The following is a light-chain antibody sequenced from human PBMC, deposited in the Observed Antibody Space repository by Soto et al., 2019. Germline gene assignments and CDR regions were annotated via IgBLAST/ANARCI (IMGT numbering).Light chain of an antibody. J-gene: IGKJ1*01. CDR3: QQYNTWT. CDR1: QSIGTW. Sequence: GDGVTITCRASQSIGTWLAWYQQKPGKAPKLLIHDASSLESGVPSRFSGSGSGTEFTLTISSLQPDDFATYYCQQYNTWTFGQGTKVEIK. V-gene: IGKV1-5*01. CDR2: DAS.